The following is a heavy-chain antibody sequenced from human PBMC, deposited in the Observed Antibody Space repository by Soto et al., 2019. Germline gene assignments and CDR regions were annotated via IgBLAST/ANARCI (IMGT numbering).Heavy chain of an antibody. D-gene: IGHD1-7*01. V-gene: IGHV4-31*03. J-gene: IGHJ6*02. CDR1: GGSISSGGYY. CDR2: IYYSGST. CDR3: ARGSAGSKLYGMDV. Sequence: QVQLQESGPGLVKPSQTLSLTCTVSGGSISSGGYYWSWIRQHPGKGVEWIGYIYYSGSTYYNPSLKSRVTISVDTSKNQFSLKLSSVTAADTAVYYCARGSAGSKLYGMDVWGQGTTVTVSS.